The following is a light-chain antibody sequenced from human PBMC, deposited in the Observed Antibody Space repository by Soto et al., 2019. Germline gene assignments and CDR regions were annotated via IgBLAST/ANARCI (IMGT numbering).Light chain of an antibody. CDR1: QTISSW. CDR2: KAA. CDR3: QHYNIYSEA. Sequence: DFQMAQSSSTLSGSLGDRFTITCLASQTISSWLAWHHQKPGKAPKLLIYKAATLKSGVPSRFSASGSGTEFTLTISSLQPDDFATYYCQHYNIYSEAFGQGRKV. V-gene: IGKV1-5*03. J-gene: IGKJ1*01.